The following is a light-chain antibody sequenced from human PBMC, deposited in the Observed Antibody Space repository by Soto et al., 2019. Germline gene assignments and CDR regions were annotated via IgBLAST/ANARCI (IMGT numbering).Light chain of an antibody. CDR1: QSIGKSN. V-gene: IGKV3-20*01. Sequence: ESVLTQSPGTLSLSPGETATLSCRASQSIGKSNLAWYQQKPGQAPRLIMYASSTRVTGLPDRFRGSGSASDFTLTISRLEPDDFAVYYCHQYGSSFTFGPGTKVEI. J-gene: IGKJ3*01. CDR2: ASS. CDR3: HQYGSSFT.